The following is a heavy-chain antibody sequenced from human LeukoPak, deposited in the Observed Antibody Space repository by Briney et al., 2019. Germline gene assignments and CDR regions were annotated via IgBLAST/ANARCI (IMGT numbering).Heavy chain of an antibody. CDR3: ARDRLYCSSTSCFHYFDY. CDR2: IYYSGST. CDR1: GGSISGYY. V-gene: IGHV4-59*01. J-gene: IGHJ4*02. D-gene: IGHD2-2*01. Sequence: PSETLSLTCTVSGGSISGYYWSWIRQPPGKGLEWIGYIYYSGSTNYNPSLKSRVTISVDTSKNQFSLKLSSVTAADTAVYYCARDRLYCSSTSCFHYFDYWGQGTLVTVSS.